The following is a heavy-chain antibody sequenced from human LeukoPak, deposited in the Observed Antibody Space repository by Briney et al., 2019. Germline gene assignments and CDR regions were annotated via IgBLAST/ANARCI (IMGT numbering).Heavy chain of an antibody. V-gene: IGHV1-2*02. CDR3: ARDQVYNSAQGVVDY. CDR2: INPNSGGT. D-gene: IGHD6-19*01. CDR1: VYTFTAYY. Sequence: ASVKVSCKTSVYTFTAYYMHWVRQAPGQGLEWMGWINPNSGGTDYAQKFQGRVTMTRDTSISTAYMELSRLRSDDTAVYYCARDQVYNSAQGVVDYWGQGTLVTVSS. J-gene: IGHJ4*02.